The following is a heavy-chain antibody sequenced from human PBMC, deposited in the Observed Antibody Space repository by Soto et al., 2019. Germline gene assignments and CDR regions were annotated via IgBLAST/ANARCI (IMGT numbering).Heavy chain of an antibody. J-gene: IGHJ6*02. CDR2: IDPRDSYP. D-gene: IGHD3-3*01. Sequence: GESLKISCKGSGYTFTDYWINWVRQIPAKGREWMVRIDPRDSYPKYSPSFQGHVTISADKSISTAYLEWSSLEASDTAMYYCARARSITIFGVVGFEMDVWGHGTTVTVSS. V-gene: IGHV5-10-1*01. CDR3: ARARSITIFGVVGFEMDV. CDR1: GYTFTDYW.